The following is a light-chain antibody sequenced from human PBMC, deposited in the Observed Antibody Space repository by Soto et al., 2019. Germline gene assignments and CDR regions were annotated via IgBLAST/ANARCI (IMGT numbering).Light chain of an antibody. V-gene: IGLV7-43*01. CDR2: STG. CDR3: LLQYGGAQIWM. Sequence: QAVVTQEPSLTVSPGGTVTLTCASSTGAVTSNHYPTWLQQKPGQAPRALIYSTGNKHSWTPARFSGSLLGGRAALTLSGVQPEDEADYYCLLQYGGAQIWMFGGGTKVTGL. CDR1: TGAVTSNHY. J-gene: IGLJ3*02.